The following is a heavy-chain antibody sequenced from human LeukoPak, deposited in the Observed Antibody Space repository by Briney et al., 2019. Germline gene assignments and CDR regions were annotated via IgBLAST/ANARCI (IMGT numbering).Heavy chain of an antibody. Sequence: SETLSLTCAVYGGSFSGYYWSWIRQPPGKGLEWIGEINHSGSTNYNPSLKSRVTISVDTSKNQFSLKLSSVTAADTAVYYCARVLIDYYDSSGYSTRAFDIWGQGTMVTVSS. V-gene: IGHV4-34*01. CDR1: GGSFSGYY. CDR3: ARVLIDYYDSSGYSTRAFDI. CDR2: INHSGST. D-gene: IGHD3-22*01. J-gene: IGHJ3*02.